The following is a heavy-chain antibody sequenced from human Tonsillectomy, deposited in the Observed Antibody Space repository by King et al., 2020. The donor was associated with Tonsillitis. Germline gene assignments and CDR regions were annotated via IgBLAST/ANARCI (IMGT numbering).Heavy chain of an antibody. CDR3: ASHLSHDAFDI. CDR1: GFTFSSYS. Sequence: QLVQSGGGLVKPGGSLRLSCAASGFTFSSYSMNWVHQAPGKGLEWVSSISSSSSYIYYADSVKGRFTISRDNAKNSLYLQMNSLRAEDTAVYYCASHLSHDAFDIWGQGTMVTVSS. V-gene: IGHV3-21*01. CDR2: ISSSSSYI. J-gene: IGHJ3*02.